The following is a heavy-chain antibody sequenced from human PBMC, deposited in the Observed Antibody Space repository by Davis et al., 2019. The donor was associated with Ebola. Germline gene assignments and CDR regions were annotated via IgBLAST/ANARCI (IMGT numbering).Heavy chain of an antibody. V-gene: IGHV3-21*01. J-gene: IGHJ4*02. CDR1: GFTFSSYS. D-gene: IGHD3-16*01. CDR3: VRDHNYYDGRPY. Sequence: PGGSLRLSCAASGFTFSSYSMNWVRQAPGKGLEWVSSISSSSSYIYYADSAKGRFTISRDNAKKTVFLQMSSLRAEDTAVYYCVRDHNYYDGRPYWGQGTLVTVSS. CDR2: ISSSSSYI.